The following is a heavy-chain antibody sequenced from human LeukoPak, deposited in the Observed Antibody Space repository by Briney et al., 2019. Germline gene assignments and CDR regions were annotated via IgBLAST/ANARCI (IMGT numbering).Heavy chain of an antibody. Sequence: GGSLRLSCVASGFTFSSYSMNWVRQAPGKGLEWVSSISSSPNDMYYADSLKGRFTISRDNARNSLYLQMNGLRAEDTAVYFCARTGIYDPFDIWGQGTMVTVSS. CDR3: ARTGIYDPFDI. CDR1: GFTFSSYS. V-gene: IGHV3-21*01. J-gene: IGHJ3*02. CDR2: ISSSPNDM. D-gene: IGHD5-12*01.